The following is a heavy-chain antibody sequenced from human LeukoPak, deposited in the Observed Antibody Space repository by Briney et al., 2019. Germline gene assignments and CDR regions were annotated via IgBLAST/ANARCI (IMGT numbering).Heavy chain of an antibody. CDR2: IFPSGGEI. V-gene: IGHV3-21*01. D-gene: IGHD5-24*01. Sequence: GGSLRLSCAASGFTFSTFAMLWVRQPRGKGLEWVSSIFPSGGEIHYADSVRGRFTISRDNAKNSLYLQMSSLRAEDTAVYYCAREERDGYNYYWYFDLWGRGTLVTVSS. CDR3: AREERDGYNYYWYFDL. J-gene: IGHJ2*01. CDR1: GFTFSTFA.